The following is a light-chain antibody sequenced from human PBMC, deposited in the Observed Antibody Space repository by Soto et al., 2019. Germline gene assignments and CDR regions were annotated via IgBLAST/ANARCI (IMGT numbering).Light chain of an antibody. Sequence: VMTQAPATLSVSPGERATLSCRASQSVSSYLAWYQQKPGQPPKLLIYWASTRESGVPDRFSGSGSGTDFTLTISSLQAEDVAVYYCQQYYSTPRTFGQGTKVDI. J-gene: IGKJ1*01. CDR3: QQYYSTPRT. CDR2: WAS. V-gene: IGKV4-1*01. CDR1: QSVSSY.